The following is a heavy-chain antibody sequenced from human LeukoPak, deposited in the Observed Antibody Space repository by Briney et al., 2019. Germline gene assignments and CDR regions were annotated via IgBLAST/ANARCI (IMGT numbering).Heavy chain of an antibody. Sequence: SVKVSCKASGGTFSSYAISWVRQAPGQGLEWMGRIIPIFGTANYAQKFQGRVTITTDESTSTAYMELSSLRSEDTAVYYCARNYYDSSGYYGPYYYYYYMDVWGKGTTVTVSS. D-gene: IGHD3-22*01. CDR1: GGTFSSYA. J-gene: IGHJ6*03. CDR3: ARNYYDSSGYYGPYYYYYYMDV. CDR2: IIPIFGTA. V-gene: IGHV1-69*05.